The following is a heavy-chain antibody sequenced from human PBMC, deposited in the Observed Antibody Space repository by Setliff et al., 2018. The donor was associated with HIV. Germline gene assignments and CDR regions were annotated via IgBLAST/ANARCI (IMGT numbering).Heavy chain of an antibody. Sequence: ASVKVSCKASGYTFTNYYMNWVRQAPGQGLEWMGIINPSGGGTTYAKNFRGRVTLTRDTSTDTVYMELRSLRSEDTATYYCARVPSGAGGLVRAGFYLWGQGTLVTVSS. D-gene: IGHD3-16*01. CDR1: GYTFTNYY. CDR3: ARVPSGAGGLVRAGFYL. V-gene: IGHV1-46*01. CDR2: INPSGGGT. J-gene: IGHJ4*01.